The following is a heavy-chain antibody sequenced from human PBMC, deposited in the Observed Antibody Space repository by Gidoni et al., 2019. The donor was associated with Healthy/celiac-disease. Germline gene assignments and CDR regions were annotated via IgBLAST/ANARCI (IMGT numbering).Heavy chain of an antibody. D-gene: IGHD4-4*01. CDR3: AKVAAVTPYYYYYYMDV. V-gene: IGHV3-23*01. CDR2: ISGSDGSK. Sequence: EVQLLESGGGLVQPGGSLRLSCAASGFTFSSYARGWVRQAPGKGLERVSSISGSDGSKEYEDQVKGRFTIYRDKTKNTLYLQMNRLRDEDTDVYDCAKVAAVTPYYYYYYMDVWGKGTTVTVSS. J-gene: IGHJ6*03. CDR1: GFTFSSYA.